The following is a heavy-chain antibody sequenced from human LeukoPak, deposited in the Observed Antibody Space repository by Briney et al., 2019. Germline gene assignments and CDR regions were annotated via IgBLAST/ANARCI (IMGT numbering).Heavy chain of an antibody. CDR1: GGSFSDYY. V-gene: IGHV4-34*01. J-gene: IGHJ6*02. Sequence: SETLSLTCAVYGGSFSDYYWSWIRQPPGKGLEWIGEIDHSGGTSYNPSLKSPVTISIDTSKNQFSLKVNSVTAADTAVYYCARFPVRPHYYGVDVWGQGTTVTVSS. CDR3: ARFPVRPHYYGVDV. CDR2: IDHSGGT.